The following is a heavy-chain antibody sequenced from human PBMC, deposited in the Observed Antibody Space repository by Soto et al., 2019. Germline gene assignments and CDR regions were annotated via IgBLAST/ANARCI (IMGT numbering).Heavy chain of an antibody. J-gene: IGHJ3*02. CDR3: ARARTTVVTPLDAFDI. CDR2: IWLDGSNE. D-gene: IGHD4-17*01. V-gene: IGHV3-33*01. CDR1: GFSFSNYG. Sequence: QAQLVESGGGVVQPGRSLRLSSAASGFSFSNYGMHWVRQAPGKGLEWVALIWLDGSNENYADFVKGRVTISRDNFKNTLYLQMNSLRAEDTAVYYCARARTTVVTPLDAFDIWGQGTMVTVSS.